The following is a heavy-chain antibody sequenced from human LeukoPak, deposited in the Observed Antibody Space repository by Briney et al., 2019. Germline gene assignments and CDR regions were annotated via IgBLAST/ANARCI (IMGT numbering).Heavy chain of an antibody. D-gene: IGHD6-19*01. Sequence: PGGSLRLSCAASGFTFYSYAMCWVPQAPGKGLEWVSGFSSSDDSTLYTDSVKGRVTISRDNTKNTLDLQMNNPRAEDTAVYFCAKESHSSGWNPFDYWGQGTLVTVSS. V-gene: IGHV3-23*01. CDR2: FSSSDDST. CDR1: GFTFYSYA. J-gene: IGHJ4*02. CDR3: AKESHSSGWNPFDY.